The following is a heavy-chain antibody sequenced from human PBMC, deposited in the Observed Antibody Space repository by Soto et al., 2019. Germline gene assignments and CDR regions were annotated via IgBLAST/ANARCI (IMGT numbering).Heavy chain of an antibody. J-gene: IGHJ6*02. CDR3: ARGEDAFLYYGLDV. Sequence: PSETLSLTCSVSGASIRNYYWHWVRQLPGKGLEWIGYVYTPDYTRYNSSLKSRVTISVDTSKSQFSLRLTSVTAADTAVYYCARGEDAFLYYGLDVWGQGITVTVSS. V-gene: IGHV4-59*01. CDR1: GASIRNYY. CDR2: VYTPDYT.